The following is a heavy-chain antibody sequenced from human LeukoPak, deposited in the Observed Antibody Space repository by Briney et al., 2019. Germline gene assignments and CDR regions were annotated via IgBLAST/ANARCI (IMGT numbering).Heavy chain of an antibody. CDR1: GYSISSGYY. CDR3: ARGSSGWYDH. V-gene: IGHV4-38-2*02. Sequence: PSETLSLTCTVSGYSISSGYYWGWIRQPPGKGLEWIGSIYHSGSTYYNPSLKSRVTISVDTSKNQFSLKLSSVTAADTAVYYCARGSSGWYDHWGQGTLVTVSS. D-gene: IGHD6-19*01. J-gene: IGHJ5*02. CDR2: IYHSGST.